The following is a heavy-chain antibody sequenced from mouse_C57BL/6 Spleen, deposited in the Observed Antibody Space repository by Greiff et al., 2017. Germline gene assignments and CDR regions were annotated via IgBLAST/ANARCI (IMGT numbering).Heavy chain of an antibody. J-gene: IGHJ3*01. Sequence: EVQLQQSGPELVKPGASVKISCKASGYTFTDYYMNWVKQSHGKSLEWIGDINPNNGGTSYNQKFKGKATLTVDKSSSTAYMELRSLTSEDSAVYYCARGSTVVAKGLFAYWGQGTLVTVSA. D-gene: IGHD1-1*01. CDR1: GYTFTDYY. CDR2: INPNNGGT. V-gene: IGHV1-26*01. CDR3: ARGSTVVAKGLFAY.